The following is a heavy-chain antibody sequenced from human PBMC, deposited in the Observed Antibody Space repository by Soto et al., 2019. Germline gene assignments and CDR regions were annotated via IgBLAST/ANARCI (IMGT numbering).Heavy chain of an antibody. J-gene: IGHJ4*02. D-gene: IGHD1-26*01. CDR1: GYTFNTFG. CDR3: ASRIEGSTY. V-gene: IGHV1-18*01. CDR2: VSGYSDKR. Sequence: ASVKVSCKASGYTFNTFGITWVRQAPGQGLEWMGCVSGYSDKRDYSRKLQDRITLTADPSTTTSYMELRSLTSDDTAVYYCASRIEGSTYWGQGTLVTVSS.